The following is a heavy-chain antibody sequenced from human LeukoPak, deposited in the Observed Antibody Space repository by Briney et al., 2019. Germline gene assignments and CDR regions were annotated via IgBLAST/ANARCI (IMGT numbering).Heavy chain of an antibody. V-gene: IGHV3-21*01. CDR2: ISSSSSYI. J-gene: IGHJ4*02. D-gene: IGHD6-19*01. Sequence: PGGSLRLSCAASGFTFSSYSMNWVRQAPGKGLEWVSSISSSSSYIYYADSVKGRFTISRDNAKNSLYLQMNSLRAEDTAVYYCARRPGIAVAGAIDYLGQGTLVNVSS. CDR1: GFTFSSYS. CDR3: ARRPGIAVAGAIDY.